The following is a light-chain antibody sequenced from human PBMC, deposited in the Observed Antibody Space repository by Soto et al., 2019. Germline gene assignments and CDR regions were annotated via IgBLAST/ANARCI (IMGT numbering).Light chain of an antibody. CDR3: QQYYSYPWT. CDR1: QDIANY. CDR2: ATS. J-gene: IGKJ1*01. V-gene: IGKV1-9*01. Sequence: DIQLTQSPSFLSASVGDRVTITCRASQDIANYLAWYQQKPGKAPKFLIYATSTFQSGLPSRFSGSGSGTEFTLTISSLQPEDFATYYCQQYYSYPWTFGQGTKVEIK.